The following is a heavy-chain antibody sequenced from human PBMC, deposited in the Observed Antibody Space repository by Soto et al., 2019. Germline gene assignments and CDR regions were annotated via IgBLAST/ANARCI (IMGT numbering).Heavy chain of an antibody. CDR3: ARDCAGGGDCFFDN. J-gene: IGHJ4*02. D-gene: IGHD2-21*02. CDR2: INTGNNKT. CDR1: GYTFTRYA. Sequence: ASVKVSCKASGYTFTRYAMHWVRQAPGQRLEWMGWINTGNNKTGYSENFQGRVTISGDTSASTAYMELSSLRSEDTAIYYCARDCAGGGDCFFDNWGQGALVTVSS. V-gene: IGHV1-3*04.